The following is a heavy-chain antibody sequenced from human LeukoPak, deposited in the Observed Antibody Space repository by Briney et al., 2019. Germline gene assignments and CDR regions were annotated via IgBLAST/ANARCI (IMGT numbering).Heavy chain of an antibody. J-gene: IGHJ4*02. CDR3: ARHKTTVTSGYDY. CDR2: IYPGDSDT. Sequence: GESLKISCKGSGYSFTSYWIGWVRHVPGKGLEYMGIIYPGDSDTRYSPSFQGQVTISADKSISTAYLQWSSLKASDTAMYYCARHKTTVTSGYDYWGQGTLVTVSS. V-gene: IGHV5-51*01. D-gene: IGHD4-17*01. CDR1: GYSFTSYW.